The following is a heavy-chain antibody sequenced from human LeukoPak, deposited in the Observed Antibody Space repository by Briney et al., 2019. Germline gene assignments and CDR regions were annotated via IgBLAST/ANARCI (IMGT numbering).Heavy chain of an antibody. CDR2: IKRKSDGGTI. CDR3: TTYDYGDYYFFYGMDV. V-gene: IGHV3-15*01. D-gene: IGHD4-17*01. Sequence: PGGSLRLSCAASGFTFSNAWMSWVRQVPGKGLEWVGRIKRKSDGGTIVYGAAVKGRFTISRDDAKNTLYLQMDSLKSEDKAVYYCTTYDYGDYYFFYGMDVWGQGTTVTVSS. CDR1: GFTFSNAW. J-gene: IGHJ6*02.